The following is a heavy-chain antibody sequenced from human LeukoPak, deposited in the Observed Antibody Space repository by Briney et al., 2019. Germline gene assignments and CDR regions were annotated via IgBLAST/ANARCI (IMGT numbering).Heavy chain of an antibody. Sequence: GGSLRLSCAASAFTFSDYYMSWIRQAPGKGLEWVSYITSSSSYTNYADSVKGRFTISRDNSKNSLYLQMNSLRAEDTAVYYCAASRKSSGWNSWFDYWGQGTLVTASS. CDR3: AASRKSSGWNSWFDY. CDR2: ITSSSSYT. V-gene: IGHV3-11*06. J-gene: IGHJ4*02. CDR1: AFTFSDYY. D-gene: IGHD6-19*01.